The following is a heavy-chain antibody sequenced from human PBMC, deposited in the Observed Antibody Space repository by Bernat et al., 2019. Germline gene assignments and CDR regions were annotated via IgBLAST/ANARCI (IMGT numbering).Heavy chain of an antibody. CDR1: GGTFSSYA. J-gene: IGHJ3*02. CDR3: ARDFSRGGGTRAFDI. V-gene: IGHV1-2*04. D-gene: IGHD3-16*01. CDR2: INPNSGGT. Sequence: QVQLVQSGAEVKKPGSSVKVSCKASGGTFSSYAISWVRQAPGQGLEWMGWINPNSGGTNYAQKFQGWVTMTRDTSISTAYMELSRLRSDDTAVYYCARDFSRGGGTRAFDIWGQGTMVTVSS.